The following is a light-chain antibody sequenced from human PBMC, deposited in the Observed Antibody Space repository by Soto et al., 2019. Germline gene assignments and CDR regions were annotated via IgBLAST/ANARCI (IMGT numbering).Light chain of an antibody. V-gene: IGLV2-11*01. CDR3: CSYAGSFTYV. Sequence: QSVLTQPRSVSGSPGQSVTTSCTGTSSDVGAYDYVSWFQRHPGKAPKLIIYDVNQRPSGVPDRFSGSKSGNTASLIISGLQTDDEADYYCCSYAGSFTYVFGAGTKVTVL. J-gene: IGLJ1*01. CDR1: SSDVGAYDY. CDR2: DVN.